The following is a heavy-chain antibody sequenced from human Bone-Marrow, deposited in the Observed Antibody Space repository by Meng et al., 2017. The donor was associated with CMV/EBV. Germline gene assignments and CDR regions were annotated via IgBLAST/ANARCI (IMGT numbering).Heavy chain of an antibody. CDR1: GYTLTELS. Sequence: ASVKVSCKVSGYTLTELSMHRVRQAPGKGLEWMGGFDPEDGETIYAQKFQGRVTMTEDTSTDTAYMELSSLRSEDTAVYYCATGPRGSSSWFGWFDPWGQGTLVTVSS. CDR3: ATGPRGSSSWFGWFDP. V-gene: IGHV1-24*01. CDR2: FDPEDGET. J-gene: IGHJ5*02. D-gene: IGHD6-13*01.